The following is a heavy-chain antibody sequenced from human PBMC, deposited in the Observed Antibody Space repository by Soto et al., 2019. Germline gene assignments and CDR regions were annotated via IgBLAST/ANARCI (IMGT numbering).Heavy chain of an antibody. V-gene: IGHV1-69*13. D-gene: IGHD1-7*01. CDR2: IIPIFGTA. CDR1: GGTFSSYA. CDR3: ARVNWNYDLGYYYGMDV. J-gene: IGHJ6*02. Sequence: SVKVSCKASGGTFSSYAISWVRQAPGQGLEWMGGIIPIFGTANYAQKFQGRVTITADESTSTAYMELSSLRSEDTAVYYCARVNWNYDLGYYYGMDVWGQGITVTVSS.